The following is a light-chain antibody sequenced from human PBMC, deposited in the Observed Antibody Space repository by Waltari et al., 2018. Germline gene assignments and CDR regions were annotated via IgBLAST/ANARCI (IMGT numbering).Light chain of an antibody. CDR2: RND. Sequence: QSVLTQPPSASGTPGQRVTISCSVSRSNLGIYTVTWYQKFPGTAPKLLIYRNDQRPSGVPERFSGYKSGTSASLAISGLQSEDEADYYCATWDDRLNGQGVFGGGTRLTVL. V-gene: IGLV1-44*01. CDR1: RSNLGIYT. CDR3: ATWDDRLNGQGV. J-gene: IGLJ3*02.